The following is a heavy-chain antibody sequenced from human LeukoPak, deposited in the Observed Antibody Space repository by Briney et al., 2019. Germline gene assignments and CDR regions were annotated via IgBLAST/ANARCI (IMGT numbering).Heavy chain of an antibody. CDR1: GFTFSSYW. J-gene: IGHJ4*02. D-gene: IGHD3-10*01. V-gene: IGHV3-7*01. Sequence: PGGSLRLSCAASGFTFSSYWMSWVRQAPGKGLEWVANIKQDGSEKYYVDSVKGRFTISRDNAKNSLYLQMNSLRAEDTAVYYCARDLTPSRPYGSDAFAYWGQGTLVTVSS. CDR3: ARDLTPSRPYGSDAFAY. CDR2: IKQDGSEK.